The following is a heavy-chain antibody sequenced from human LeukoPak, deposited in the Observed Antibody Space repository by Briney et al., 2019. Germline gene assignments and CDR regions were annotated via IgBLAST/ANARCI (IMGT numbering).Heavy chain of an antibody. V-gene: IGHV3-30*18. CDR3: AKMYSSGSDY. D-gene: IGHD6-19*01. Sequence: TGGSLRLSCAASGFTFSSYGMHWVRQAPGKGLEWVAVISYDGSNKYYADSVKGRFTISRDNSKNTLYLQMNSLRAEDTAVYYCAKMYSSGSDYWGQGTLVTVSS. CDR1: GFTFSSYG. CDR2: ISYDGSNK. J-gene: IGHJ4*02.